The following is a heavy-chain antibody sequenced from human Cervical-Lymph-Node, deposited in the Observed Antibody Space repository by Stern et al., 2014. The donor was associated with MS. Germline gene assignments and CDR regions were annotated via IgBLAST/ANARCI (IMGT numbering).Heavy chain of an antibody. V-gene: IGHV3-9*01. D-gene: IGHD4-17*01. Sequence: QLVESGGDLVQPGRSLRLSCAASGFTFDDYALHWVRQAPGKGLAWVSGICWNSASIDYADSVKGRFTISRDNAKQSLYLQMNSLRPEDTALYHCAKSRGDYVRYFFDSWGQGTMVTVSS. CDR2: ICWNSASI. CDR1: GFTFDDYA. J-gene: IGHJ4*02. CDR3: AKSRGDYVRYFFDS.